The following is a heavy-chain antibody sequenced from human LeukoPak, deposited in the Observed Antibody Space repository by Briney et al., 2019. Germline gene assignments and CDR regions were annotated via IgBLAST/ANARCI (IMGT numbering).Heavy chain of an antibody. CDR1: GFTFSSYE. CDR2: ISSSGSTI. D-gene: IGHD7-27*01. Sequence: GGSLRLSCAASGFTFSSYEMSWVRQAPGKGLEWVSYISSSGSTIYYADSVKGRFTISRDNAKNSLYLQMNSLRAEDTAVYYCARDLTGDPRESWFDPWGQGTLVTVSS. J-gene: IGHJ5*02. V-gene: IGHV3-48*03. CDR3: ARDLTGDPRESWFDP.